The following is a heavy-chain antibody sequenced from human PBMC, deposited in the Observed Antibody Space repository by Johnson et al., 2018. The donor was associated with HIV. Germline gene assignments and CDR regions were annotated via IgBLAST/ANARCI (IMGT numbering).Heavy chain of an antibody. CDR1: GFTVSRNY. V-gene: IGHV3-66*01. CDR2: IYSGGST. D-gene: IGHD4-11*01. CDR3: AREGNYAAFDI. Sequence: VQLVESGGGVVQPGRSLRLSCAASGFTVSRNYMNWVRQAPGKGLEWVSLIYSGGSTYYADSVKGRFTISRDNSKNTLYLQMNSLRAEDTAVYYCAREGNYAAFDIWGQGTMVTVSS. J-gene: IGHJ3*02.